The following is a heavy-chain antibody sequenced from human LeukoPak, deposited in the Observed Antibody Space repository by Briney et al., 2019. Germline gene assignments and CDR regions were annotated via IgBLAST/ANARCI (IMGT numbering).Heavy chain of an antibody. J-gene: IGHJ4*02. CDR3: ARDSSLWFGKYYFDY. V-gene: IGHV3-30-3*01. CDR2: ISYDGSNK. D-gene: IGHD3-10*01. CDR1: GFTFSSYA. Sequence: GGSLRLSCAASGFTFSSYAMHWVRQAPGKGLEWVAVISYDGSNKYYADSVKGRFTISRDNAKNSLYLQMNSLRAEDTAVYYCARDSSLWFGKYYFDYWGQGTLVTVSS.